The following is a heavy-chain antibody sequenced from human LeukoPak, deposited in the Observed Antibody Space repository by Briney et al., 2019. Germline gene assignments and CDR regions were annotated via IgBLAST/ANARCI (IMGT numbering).Heavy chain of an antibody. Sequence: SVKVSCKASGGTLSSYAISWVRQAPGLGLEWMGGIIPVFGTANYAQKFQGRVTITADESTSTAYMELSSLRSEDTAVYYCARVRFGCSSTSCYGDFDYWGQGTLVTVSS. CDR1: GGTLSSYA. V-gene: IGHV1-69*13. J-gene: IGHJ4*02. CDR2: IIPVFGTA. D-gene: IGHD2-2*01. CDR3: ARVRFGCSSTSCYGDFDY.